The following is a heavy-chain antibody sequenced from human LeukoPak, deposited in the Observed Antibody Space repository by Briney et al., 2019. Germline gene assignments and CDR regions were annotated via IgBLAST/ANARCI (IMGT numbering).Heavy chain of an antibody. V-gene: IGHV4-4*07. J-gene: IGHJ6*02. Sequence: KASETLSLTCTVSGGSISSYYWSWIRRPAGKGLDWIGRIYTSGSTNYNPSLKSRVTMSVDTSKNQFSLKLSSVTAADTAVYYCARDKALAGYSYGYGGTPYYGMDVWGQGTTVTVSS. CDR1: GGSISSYY. CDR2: IYTSGST. D-gene: IGHD5-18*01. CDR3: ARDKALAGYSYGYGGTPYYGMDV.